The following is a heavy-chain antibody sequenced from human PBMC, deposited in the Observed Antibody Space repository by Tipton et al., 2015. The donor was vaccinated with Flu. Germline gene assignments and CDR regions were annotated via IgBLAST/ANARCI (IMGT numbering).Heavy chain of an antibody. Sequence: SLRLSCAASGFTFSSYAMHWVRRAPGKGLEWVAVISYDGSNKYYADSVRGRFTISRDNSKNTLYLQMNSLRAEDTAVYYCARDGEGDAFDIWGQGTMVTVSS. CDR3: ARDGEGDAFDI. V-gene: IGHV3-30*04. J-gene: IGHJ3*02. CDR1: GFTFSSYA. D-gene: IGHD7-27*01. CDR2: ISYDGSNK.